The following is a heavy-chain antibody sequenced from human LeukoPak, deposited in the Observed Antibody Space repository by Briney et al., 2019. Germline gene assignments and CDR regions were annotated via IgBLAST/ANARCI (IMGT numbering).Heavy chain of an antibody. J-gene: IGHJ6*02. D-gene: IGHD3-10*01. Sequence: SETLSLTCAVYGGSFSGYYWSWIRQPPGKGLEWIGEINHSGSTNYNPSLKSRVTISVDTSKNQFSLKLSSVTAADTAVYYCARVLKFGSWSYSYYYYGMDVWGQGTTVTVSS. CDR3: ARVLKFGSWSYSYYYYGMDV. CDR1: GGSFSGYY. CDR2: INHSGST. V-gene: IGHV4-34*01.